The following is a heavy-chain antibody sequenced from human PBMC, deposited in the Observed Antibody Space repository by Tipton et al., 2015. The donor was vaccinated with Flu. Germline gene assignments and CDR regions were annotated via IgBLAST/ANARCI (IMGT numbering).Heavy chain of an antibody. V-gene: IGHV3-23*01. CDR3: AKMVGYGLVTVAPGTPLDV. CDR2: ISGSGVIS. Sequence: GSLRLSCAASGFTFSSYAMSWVRQAPGRGLEWVSGISGSGVISFYADSVKGRFTISRDNSKNILYLEMFSLRVEDTALYHCAKMVGYGLVTVAPGTPLDVWGQGATVTVS. D-gene: IGHD4-23*01. J-gene: IGHJ6*02. CDR1: GFTFSSYA.